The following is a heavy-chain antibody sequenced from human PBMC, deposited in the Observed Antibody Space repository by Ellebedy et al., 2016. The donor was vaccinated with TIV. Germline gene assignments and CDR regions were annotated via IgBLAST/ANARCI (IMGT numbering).Heavy chain of an antibody. Sequence: GESLKISCAASGFTFSSYAMSWVRHAPGKGLEWVSAISGSGGSTYYADSVKGRFTISRDNSKNTLDLQMNSLRAEDTAVYYCAKDRFGIAAPPRAWGQGTLVTVSS. V-gene: IGHV3-23*01. CDR3: AKDRFGIAAPPRA. CDR2: ISGSGGST. CDR1: GFTFSSYA. J-gene: IGHJ5*02. D-gene: IGHD6-13*01.